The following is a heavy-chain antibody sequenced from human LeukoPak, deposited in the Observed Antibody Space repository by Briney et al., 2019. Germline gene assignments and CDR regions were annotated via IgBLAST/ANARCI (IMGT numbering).Heavy chain of an antibody. CDR1: GFTFSRYG. V-gene: IGHV3-33*01. CDR2: IWYDGSNK. D-gene: IGHD3-10*01. Sequence: PGGSLRLSCAASGFTFSRYGMHWVRQAQGKGLEWVAVIWYDGSNKYYADSVKGRFTISRDNSKSTVSLQMNSLRAEDTAVYYCARPYYYGSGSYYPLDYWGQGTLVTVSS. CDR3: ARPYYYGSGSYYPLDY. J-gene: IGHJ4*02.